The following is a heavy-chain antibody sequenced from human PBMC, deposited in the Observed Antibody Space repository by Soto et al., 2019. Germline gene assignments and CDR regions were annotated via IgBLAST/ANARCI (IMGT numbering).Heavy chain of an antibody. CDR3: ARDRTVTRYDYYGMDF. Sequence: QVQLVQSGAEVKKPGASVKVSCKASGDTFTGYDIHWVRQAPANGLEWMGWINPNSGRTDYAQKFQGWVTLTRDTPISRAYMGLSRPRSDDTAVYYCARDRTVTRYDYYGMDFGGQGTTVTVSS. D-gene: IGHD4-17*01. J-gene: IGHJ6*02. CDR1: GDTFTGYD. CDR2: INPNSGRT. V-gene: IGHV1-2*04.